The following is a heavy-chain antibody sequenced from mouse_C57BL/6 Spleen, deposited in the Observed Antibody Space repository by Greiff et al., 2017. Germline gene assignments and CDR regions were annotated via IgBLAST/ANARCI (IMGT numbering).Heavy chain of an antibody. CDR1: GYTFTDYE. CDR3: TRDGSSYDGYFDV. J-gene: IGHJ1*03. CDR2: IDPETGGT. D-gene: IGHD1-1*01. Sequence: VQLQQSGAELVRPGASVTLSCKASGYTFTDYEMHWVEQTPVHGLEWIGAIDPETGGTAYNQKFKGKAILTADKSSSTAYMELRSLTSEDSAVYYCTRDGSSYDGYFDVWGTGTTVTVSS. V-gene: IGHV1-15*01.